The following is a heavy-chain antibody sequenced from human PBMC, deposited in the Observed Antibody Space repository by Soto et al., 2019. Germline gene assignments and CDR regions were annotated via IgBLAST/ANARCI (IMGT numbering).Heavy chain of an antibody. CDR1: GYTFTSYG. CDR3: ARGRYVNYYHGIDV. J-gene: IGHJ6*02. D-gene: IGHD5-12*01. CDR2: ISAYNGKT. V-gene: IGHV1-18*01. Sequence: QVQLVQSGGEVKKPGASVKLSCTASGYTFTSYGISWVQQAPGQGLEWMGWISAYNGKTNYAQNVQGRVTMTTDTSTRTAYMDLRSLRSDDTAVQSFARGRYVNYYHGIDVWGQGTTVTVSS.